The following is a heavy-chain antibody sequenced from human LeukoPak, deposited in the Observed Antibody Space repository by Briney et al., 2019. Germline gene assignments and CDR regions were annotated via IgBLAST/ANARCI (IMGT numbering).Heavy chain of an antibody. J-gene: IGHJ3*02. V-gene: IGHV4-39*02. CDR3: ARDLGVMVRAFDI. CDR2: IYYSGST. Sequence: PSETLSPTCSVSGGSISSSSYYWGWIRQPPGKGLEWIGSIYYSGSTYYKPSLKSRVTISVDTSKNQFSLKLSSVTAADTAVYYCARDLGVMVRAFDIWGQGTMVTVSS. D-gene: IGHD5-18*01. CDR1: GGSISSSSYY.